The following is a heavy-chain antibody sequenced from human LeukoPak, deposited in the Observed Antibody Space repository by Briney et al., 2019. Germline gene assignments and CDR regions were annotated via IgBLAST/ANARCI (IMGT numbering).Heavy chain of an antibody. CDR2: ISGSGGST. J-gene: IGHJ4*02. V-gene: IGHV3-23*01. Sequence: GGSLRLSCAASGFTFSSYAMSWVRQAPGKGLEWVSAISGSGGSTYYADSVKGRFTISRDNSKNTLYLQMNSLRAEGTAVYYCAKDMRWESPPPKYYFDYWGQGTLVTVSS. D-gene: IGHD1-26*01. CDR1: GFTFSSYA. CDR3: AKDMRWESPPPKYYFDY.